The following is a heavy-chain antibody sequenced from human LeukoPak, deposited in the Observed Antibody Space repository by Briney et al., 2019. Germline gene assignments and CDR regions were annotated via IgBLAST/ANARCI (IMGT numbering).Heavy chain of an antibody. CDR1: GFTFSSYA. CDR3: AKDLGGGLRWDMFDY. Sequence: PGGSLRLSCAASGFTFSSYAMSWVRQAPGKGLEWVSTISGSGGSTYYADSVKGRFTISRDNSKNTLYLQMNSLRAEDTAVYYCAKDLGGGLRWDMFDYWGQGTLVTVSS. J-gene: IGHJ4*02. V-gene: IGHV3-23*01. D-gene: IGHD4-23*01. CDR2: ISGSGGST.